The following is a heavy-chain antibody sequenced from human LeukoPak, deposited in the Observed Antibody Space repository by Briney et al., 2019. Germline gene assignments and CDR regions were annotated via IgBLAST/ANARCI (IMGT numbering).Heavy chain of an antibody. CDR2: IIPIFGSA. CDR3: ARVFRRWFDS. V-gene: IGHV1-69*05. J-gene: IGHJ5*01. Sequence: GASVKVSCKASGGTFSTYAIVWVRRAPGQGLEWMGGIIPIFGSANYAQKFQGRVTITTDESTSTAYMELSSLRSEDTAVYYCARVFRRWFDSWGQGTLVTVSS. CDR1: GGTFSTYA. D-gene: IGHD1-14*01.